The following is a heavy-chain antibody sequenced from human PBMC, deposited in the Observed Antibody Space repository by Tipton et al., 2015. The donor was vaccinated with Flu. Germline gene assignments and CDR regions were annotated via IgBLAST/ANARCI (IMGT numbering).Heavy chain of an antibody. Sequence: LRLSCAVYGGSFSGYYWSWIRQPPGKGLEWIGEINHSGSTNYNPSLKSRVTISVDTSKNQFSLKLSSVTAADTAVYYCARDRKNYDYVWGSYRYGLDYWGQGTLVTVSS. D-gene: IGHD3-16*02. CDR1: GGSFSGYY. J-gene: IGHJ4*02. CDR3: ARDRKNYDYVWGSYRYGLDY. V-gene: IGHV4-34*01. CDR2: INHSGST.